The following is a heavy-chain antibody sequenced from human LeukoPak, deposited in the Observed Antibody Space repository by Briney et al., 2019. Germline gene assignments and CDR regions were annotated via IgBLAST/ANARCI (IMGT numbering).Heavy chain of an antibody. Sequence: ASVKVSCKASGYTFTSYYMHWVRQAPGQGLEWMGIINPSGGSTSYAQKFQGRVTMTRDTSTSTVYMELSSLRSEDTAVYYCARDAITMVRGVIGMEIDYWGQGTLVTVSS. CDR1: GYTFTSYY. V-gene: IGHV1-46*01. J-gene: IGHJ4*02. CDR3: ARDAITMVRGVIGMEIDY. CDR2: INPSGGST. D-gene: IGHD3-10*01.